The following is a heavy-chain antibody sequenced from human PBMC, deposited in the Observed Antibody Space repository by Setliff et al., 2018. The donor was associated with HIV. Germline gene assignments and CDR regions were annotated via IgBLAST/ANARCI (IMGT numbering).Heavy chain of an antibody. CDR2: IFYSGST. CDR3: TRRGADSYYPRPLDV. D-gene: IGHD3-10*01. CDR1: GGSVSTGNYY. J-gene: IGHJ6*04. Sequence: SETLSLTCTVSGGSVSTGNYYWNWIRLPPGKGLEWIGYIFYSGSTNYDPSLKSRVTISVDTSKNQFSLRLNSVTAADTAIYYCTRRGADSYYPRPLDVWGKGTTGTVSS. V-gene: IGHV4-61*01.